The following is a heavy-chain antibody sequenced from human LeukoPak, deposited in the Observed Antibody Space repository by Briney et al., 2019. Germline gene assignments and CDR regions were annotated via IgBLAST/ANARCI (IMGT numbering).Heavy chain of an antibody. V-gene: IGHV4-61*01. CDR3: ARRGWKGFDY. CDR2: IYYSGST. J-gene: IGHJ4*02. Sequence: PSETLSLTCTVSGGSVSSGSYYWSWIRQPPGKGLEWIGYIYYSGSTNYNPSLKSRVTISVDTSKNQFSLKLSSVTAADTAVYYCARRGWKGFDYWGQGTLVTVSS. D-gene: IGHD6-19*01. CDR1: GGSVSSGSYY.